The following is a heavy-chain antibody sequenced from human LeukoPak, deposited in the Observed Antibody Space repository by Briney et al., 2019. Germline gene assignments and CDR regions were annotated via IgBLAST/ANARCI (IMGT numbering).Heavy chain of an antibody. Sequence: GGSLRLSCATSGFAFRSYAMSWVRQAPGKGLEWVASINHNGNVNYYVDSVKGRFTISRDNAKNSLYLQMSNLRAEDTAVYFCARGGGLDVWGQGATVTVSS. CDR3: ARGGGLDV. V-gene: IGHV3-7*03. CDR2: INHNGNVN. D-gene: IGHD3-16*01. J-gene: IGHJ6*02. CDR1: GFAFRSYA.